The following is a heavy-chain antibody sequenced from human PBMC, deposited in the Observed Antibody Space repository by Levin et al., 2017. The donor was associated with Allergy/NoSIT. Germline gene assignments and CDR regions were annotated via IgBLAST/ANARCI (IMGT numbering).Heavy chain of an antibody. J-gene: IGHJ1*01. CDR2: INPSGGST. CDR1: GYTFTSYY. CDR3: ARDQSILTGQGSLEYFQH. V-gene: IGHV1-46*03. Sequence: GASVKVSCKASGYTFTSYYMHWVRQAPGQGLEWMGIINPSGGSTSYAQKFQGRVTMTRDTSTSTVYMELSSLRSEDTAVYYCARDQSILTGQGSLEYFQHWGQGTLVTVSS. D-gene: IGHD3-9*01.